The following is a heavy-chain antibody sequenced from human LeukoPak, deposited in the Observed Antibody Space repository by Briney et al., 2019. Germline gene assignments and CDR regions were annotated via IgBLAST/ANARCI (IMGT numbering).Heavy chain of an antibody. CDR2: ITGSTGTT. V-gene: IGHV3-23*01. J-gene: IGHJ4*02. Sequence: GGSLRLSCAASGFTFGSYAMNWVRQAPGKGLEWVSAITGSTGTTYYADSVKGRFTVSRDNSKNTLYLQVNSLRAEDTAVYYCAREGSDNSGYDLDFWGQGTLVTVSS. D-gene: IGHD3-9*01. CDR3: AREGSDNSGYDLDF. CDR1: GFTFGSYA.